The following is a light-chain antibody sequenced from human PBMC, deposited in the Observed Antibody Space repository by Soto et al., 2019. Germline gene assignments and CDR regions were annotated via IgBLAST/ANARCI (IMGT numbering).Light chain of an antibody. CDR1: SSNIGSNT. Sequence: QSVLTRPPSASGTPGQRVTISCSGSSSNIGSNTVNWYQQLPGTAPKLLIYSNYQRPSGVPDRFSGSKSGTSASLAISGLQSEDEADYYCAAWDDSLNGVFGGGTKLTVL. V-gene: IGLV1-44*01. CDR2: SNY. J-gene: IGLJ3*02. CDR3: AAWDDSLNGV.